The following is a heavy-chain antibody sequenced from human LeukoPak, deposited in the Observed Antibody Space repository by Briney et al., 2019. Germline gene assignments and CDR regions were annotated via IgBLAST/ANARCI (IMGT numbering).Heavy chain of an antibody. CDR1: GFTVSSNY. CDR2: IRSKAYGGTT. D-gene: IGHD3-22*01. V-gene: IGHV3-49*03. J-gene: IGHJ6*02. CDR3: TREEIVVVSYYYYGMDV. Sequence: GGSLRLSCAASGFTVSSNYMSWFRQAPGKGLEWVGFIRSKAYGGTTEYAASVKGRFTISRDDSKSIAHLQMNSLKTEDTAVYYCTREEIVVVSYYYYGMDVWGQGTTVTVSS.